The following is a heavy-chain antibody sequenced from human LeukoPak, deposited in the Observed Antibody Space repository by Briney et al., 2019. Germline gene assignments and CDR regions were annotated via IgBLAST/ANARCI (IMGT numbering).Heavy chain of an antibody. J-gene: IGHJ4*02. D-gene: IGHD3-10*01. CDR3: AKTPLYYYGSGSQSLGYYFDY. CDR2: ISGSGGST. CDR1: GFTFSSYA. V-gene: IGHV3-23*01. Sequence: PTGGSLRLSCAASGFTFSSYAMSWVRQAPGKGLEWVSAISGSGGSTYYADSVKGRFTISRDNSENTLYLQMNSLRAEDTAVYYCAKTPLYYYGSGSQSLGYYFDYWGQGTLVTVSS.